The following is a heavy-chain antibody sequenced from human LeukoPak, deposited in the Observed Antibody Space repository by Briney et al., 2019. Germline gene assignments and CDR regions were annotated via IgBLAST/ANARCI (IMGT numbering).Heavy chain of an antibody. CDR2: INQDGSEK. Sequence: PGGSLRLSCAACGFTFSSYWMSGVRQAPGKGREWVANINQDGSEKYYVDSVKGGVTISRDNAKNSLYLPVYSLTAKDTAVYHCASRGCRPRYWGQGTLVTVSS. V-gene: IGHV3-7*01. CDR1: GFTFSSYW. J-gene: IGHJ4*02. D-gene: IGHD6-19*01. CDR3: ASRGCRPRY.